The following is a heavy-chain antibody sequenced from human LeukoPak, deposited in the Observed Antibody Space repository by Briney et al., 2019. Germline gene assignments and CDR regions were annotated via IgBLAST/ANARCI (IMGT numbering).Heavy chain of an antibody. CDR3: ARARKHLVVVAATPDY. CDR1: GFPFSSHG. D-gene: IGHD2-15*01. CDR2: IRQEGRDT. V-gene: IGHV3-30*02. Sequence: QTGGSLRLSCEASGFPFSSHGMHWVRQAPGKGLEWVAYIRQEGRDTYYADSVKGRFSISRDDFKNTLYLQMNSLRAEDTAVYYCARARKHLVVVAATPDYWGQGTLVTVSS. J-gene: IGHJ4*02.